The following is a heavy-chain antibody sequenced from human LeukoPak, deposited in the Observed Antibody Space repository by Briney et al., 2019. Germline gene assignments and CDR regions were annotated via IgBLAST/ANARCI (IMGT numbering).Heavy chain of an antibody. CDR2: ISYDGSNK. V-gene: IGHV3-30-3*01. CDR3: ARELKGSSRYCTNGVCYTSPHDAFDI. J-gene: IGHJ3*02. D-gene: IGHD2-8*01. Sequence: PGGSLRLSCAASGFTFSSYAMHWVRQAPGKGLEWVAVISYDGSNKYYADSVKGRFTISRDNSKNTLYLQMNSLRAEDTAVYYCARELKGSSRYCTNGVCYTSPHDAFDIWGQGTMVTVSS. CDR1: GFTFSSYA.